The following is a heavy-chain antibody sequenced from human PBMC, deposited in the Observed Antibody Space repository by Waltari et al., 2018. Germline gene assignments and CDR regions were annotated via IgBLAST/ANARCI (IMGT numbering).Heavy chain of an antibody. D-gene: IGHD3-16*02. V-gene: IGHV5-51*03. CDR2: IYPGNSDT. CDR1: GYSFTSYW. CDR3: ARLGYIWGSYRFSPFDY. J-gene: IGHJ4*02. Sequence: VQLVQSGAEVKKPGESLKISCKGSGYSFTSYWIGWVRQMPGKGLEWMGIIYPGNSDTRYTPSFQGKVTISAAKSISTANRQWSGLKASDTAMYYCARLGYIWGSYRFSPFDYGGQGTLVTVSS.